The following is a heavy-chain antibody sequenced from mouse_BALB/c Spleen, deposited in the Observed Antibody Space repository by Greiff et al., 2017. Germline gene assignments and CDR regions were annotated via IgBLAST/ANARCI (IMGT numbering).Heavy chain of an antibody. J-gene: IGHJ2*01. CDR2: INSNGGST. CDR1: GFTFSSYY. D-gene: IGHD2-14*01. CDR3: ARHRYDPYYFDY. Sequence: EVHLVESGGGLVKLGGSLKLSCAASGFTFSSYYMSWVRQTPEKRLELVAAINSNGGSTYYPDTVKGRFTISRDNAKNTLYLQMSSLKSEDTALYYCARHRYDPYYFDYWGQGTTRTVSS. V-gene: IGHV5-6-2*01.